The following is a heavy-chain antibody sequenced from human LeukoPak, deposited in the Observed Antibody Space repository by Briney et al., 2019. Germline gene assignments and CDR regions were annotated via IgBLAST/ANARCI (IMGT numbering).Heavy chain of an antibody. CDR3: AVDYSTLNYFDY. Sequence: GASVKVSCKASGYTFTGYYMHWVRQAPGQGLEWMGWINPNSGGTNYAQKLQGRVTMTRDTSISTAYMELSRLRSDDTAVYYCAVDYSTLNYFDYWGQGTLVTVSS. CDR2: INPNSGGT. CDR1: GYTFTGYY. J-gene: IGHJ4*02. V-gene: IGHV1-2*02. D-gene: IGHD4-11*01.